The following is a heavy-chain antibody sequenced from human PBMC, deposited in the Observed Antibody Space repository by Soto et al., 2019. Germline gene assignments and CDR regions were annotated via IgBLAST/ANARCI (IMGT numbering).Heavy chain of an antibody. V-gene: IGHV3-73*01. CDR2: IRSKANSYAT. D-gene: IGHD2-21*01. CDR3: TRHWAYCGLNWFDP. CDR1: GFTFSGSA. J-gene: IGHJ5*02. Sequence: GVSLRLSCAASGFTFSGSAMHWVRQASGKGLEWVGRIRSKANSYATAYAASVKGRFTISRDDSKNTAYLQMNSLKTEDTAVYYCTRHWAYCGLNWFDPWGQGTLVTVSS.